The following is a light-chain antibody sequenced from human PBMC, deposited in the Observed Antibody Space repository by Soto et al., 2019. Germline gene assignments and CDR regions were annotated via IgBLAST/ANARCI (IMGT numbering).Light chain of an antibody. CDR2: KVS. Sequence: DVIMTQSPLSLPVTLGQPASISCRSSQSLVYRDGDTYLNWFHQRPGQSPRRLIYKVSNRDSGVPDRFSGSGSGTDFTLKISKVEAEDVGVYYCMQVTKWPPPFGQGTRLAIK. CDR1: QSLVYRDGDTY. J-gene: IGKJ5*01. CDR3: MQVTKWPPP. V-gene: IGKV2-30*01.